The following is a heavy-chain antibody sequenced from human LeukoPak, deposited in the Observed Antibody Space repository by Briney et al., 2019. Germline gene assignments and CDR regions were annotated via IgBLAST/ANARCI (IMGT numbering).Heavy chain of an antibody. CDR3: ARYDSSGYYSHFDY. CDR1: GGSISSSSCY. D-gene: IGHD3-22*01. CDR2: VYYSGST. V-gene: IGHV4-39*01. Sequence: PSETLSLTCTVSGGSISSSSCYWGWIRQPPGKGLEWIGSVYYSGSTYYNPSLKIRVTISVDTSKNQFSLRLSSVTAADTAVYYCARYDSSGYYSHFDYWGQGTLVTVSS. J-gene: IGHJ4*02.